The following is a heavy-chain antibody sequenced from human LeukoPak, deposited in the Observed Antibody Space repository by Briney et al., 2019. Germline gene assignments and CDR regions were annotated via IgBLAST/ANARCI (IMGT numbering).Heavy chain of an antibody. CDR3: ARERSNGPTVIHY. D-gene: IGHD4-17*01. CDR1: GGSISSYY. V-gene: IGHV4-59*01. J-gene: IGHJ4*02. Sequence: PSETLSLTCTVSGGSISSYYWSWIRQPPGKGLEWIGYIYYSGSTNYNPSLKSRVTISVDTSKNQFSLKLSSVTAADTAVYYCARERSNGPTVIHYWGQGTLVTVSS. CDR2: IYYSGST.